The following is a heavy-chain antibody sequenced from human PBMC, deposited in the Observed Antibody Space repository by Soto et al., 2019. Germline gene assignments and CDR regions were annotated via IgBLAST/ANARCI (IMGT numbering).Heavy chain of an antibody. CDR1: EFTFNIYN. CDR3: ARYRTLSEPLT. V-gene: IGHV3-21*01. D-gene: IGHD1-26*01. CDR2: ISSTSSHL. Sequence: PGGSLRLSCAASEFTFNIYNMNWVRQAPGKGLEWVSSISSTSSHLKYAASVRGRFTISRDNAKNSLYLQMNSLRHEDTAGYYCARYRTLSEPLTWGQGTLVTVSS. J-gene: IGHJ4*02.